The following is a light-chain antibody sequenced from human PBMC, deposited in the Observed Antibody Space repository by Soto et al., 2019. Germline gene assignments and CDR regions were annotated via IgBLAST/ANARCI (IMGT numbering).Light chain of an antibody. CDR2: AAS. Sequence: DIQMTQSPSSLSASVGDEVTITCRASQTIMTYLNWYQLKPGKPPRLLIYAASTLQSGVPSRFSGSGSGTDFTLTISCLQSEDFATYYCQQYYSYPQTFGQGTKVDIK. CDR1: QTIMTY. CDR3: QQYYSYPQT. J-gene: IGKJ1*01. V-gene: IGKV1-39*01.